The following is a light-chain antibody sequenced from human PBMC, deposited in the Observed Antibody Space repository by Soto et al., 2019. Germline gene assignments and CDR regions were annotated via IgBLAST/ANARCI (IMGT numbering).Light chain of an antibody. CDR3: QQGYTKSPLT. J-gene: IGKJ4*01. Sequence: DIQMTQSPSSLSASVGDRVTITCRASQSISNSLNWYQRKVGEPPRLLIFGASNLQSGVPSRFSGSGVGTHFTLTISSLQAEDFATYYCQQGYTKSPLTFAGGTKVDIK. V-gene: IGKV1-39*01. CDR2: GAS. CDR1: QSISNS.